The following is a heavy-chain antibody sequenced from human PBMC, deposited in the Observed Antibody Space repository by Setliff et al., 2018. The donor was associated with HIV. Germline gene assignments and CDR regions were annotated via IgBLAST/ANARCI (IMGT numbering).Heavy chain of an antibody. J-gene: IGHJ4*02. CDR1: GGSIRSYY. D-gene: IGHD3-22*01. V-gene: IGHV4-59*01. Sequence: PSETLSLTCTVSGGSIRSYYWSWIRQPPGKGLEWIGYIYYSGSTNYNPSLKSRVTISVDTSKNQFSLKLSSVTAADTSVYYCARHYYTDPFDYWGQGTLVTVSS. CDR2: IYYSGST. CDR3: ARHYYTDPFDY.